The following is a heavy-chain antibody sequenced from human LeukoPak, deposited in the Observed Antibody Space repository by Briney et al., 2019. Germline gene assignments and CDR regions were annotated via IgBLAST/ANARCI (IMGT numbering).Heavy chain of an antibody. CDR1: GGSISSYY. CDR2: IYDSGST. V-gene: IGHV4-59*01. Sequence: SETLSLTCTVSGGSISSYYWSWIRQPPGKGLEWIGNIYDSGSTNYNPSLKSRVTISVDTSKNQCSLKLSSVTAADTAVYYCARQRISGSSLSYFDYWGQGTLVNVSS. D-gene: IGHD3-22*01. J-gene: IGHJ4*02. CDR3: ARQRISGSSLSYFDY.